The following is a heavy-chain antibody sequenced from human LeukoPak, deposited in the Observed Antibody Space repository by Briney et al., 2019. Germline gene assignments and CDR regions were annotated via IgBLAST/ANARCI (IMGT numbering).Heavy chain of an antibody. CDR3: AIISGWHFDPTDY. CDR1: GFTFSSYA. D-gene: IGHD6-19*01. V-gene: IGHV3-23*01. Sequence: PGGSLRLSCAASGFTFSSYAMSWVRQTPGKGLEWVSAISGSGGSTYYADSVKGRFTISRDNSKNTLYLQMNSLRAEDTAVYYCAIISGWHFDPTDYWGQGTLVTVSS. CDR2: ISGSGGST. J-gene: IGHJ4*02.